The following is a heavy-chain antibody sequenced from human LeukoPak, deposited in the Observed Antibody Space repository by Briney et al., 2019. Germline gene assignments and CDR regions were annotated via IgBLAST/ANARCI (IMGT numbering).Heavy chain of an antibody. CDR3: ARDRGDSSGYYRDYYFDY. V-gene: IGHV1-69*06. CDR1: GYTFISYG. CDR2: IIPIFGTA. D-gene: IGHD3-22*01. J-gene: IGHJ4*02. Sequence: SAKVSCKASGYTFISYGISWVRQAPGQGLEWMGGIIPIFGTANYAQKFQGRVTITADKSTSTAYMELSSLRSEDTAVYYCARDRGDSSGYYRDYYFDYWGQGTLVTVSS.